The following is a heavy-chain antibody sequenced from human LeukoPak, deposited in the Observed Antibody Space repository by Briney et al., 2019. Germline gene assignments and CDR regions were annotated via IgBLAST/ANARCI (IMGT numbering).Heavy chain of an antibody. D-gene: IGHD3-22*01. CDR2: IYYSGST. CDR3: AMDNYDSSGDSLDY. CDR1: GGSISSYY. J-gene: IGHJ4*02. V-gene: IGHV4-59*01. Sequence: PSETLSLTCTVSGGSISSYYWSWIRQPPGKGLEWIGYIYYSGSTNYNPSLKSRVTISVDTSKNQFSLKLSSVTAADTAVCYSAMDNYDSSGDSLDYWGQGTLVTVSS.